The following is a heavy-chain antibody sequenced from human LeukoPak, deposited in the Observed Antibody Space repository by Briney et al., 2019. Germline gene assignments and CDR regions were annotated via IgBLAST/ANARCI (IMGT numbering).Heavy chain of an antibody. CDR2: VSYSGST. V-gene: IGHV4-59*01. Sequence: PSETLSLTCTVPGGSISNYYWSWIRQPPGKGLEWIGYVSYSGSTNYNPYLKSRVAISVDKSKSQISLELRSVTAADTAVYYCATWNYYFDNWGQGTLVTVSS. J-gene: IGHJ4*02. CDR3: ATWNYYFDN. D-gene: IGHD1-1*01. CDR1: GGSISNYY.